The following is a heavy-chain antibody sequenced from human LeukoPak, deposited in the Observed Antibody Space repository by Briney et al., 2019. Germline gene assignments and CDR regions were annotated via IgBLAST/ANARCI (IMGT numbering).Heavy chain of an antibody. Sequence: GGSLRLSCAASGFAFSSYSMNWVRQAPGKGLEWLSYSSSGSSTIYYADSVKGRFTISKDNAKNSLYLQMNSLRAEDTAVYYCARMSSGSYLFDYRGQGTLVTVSS. CDR1: GFAFSSYS. V-gene: IGHV3-48*01. CDR2: SSSGSSTI. D-gene: IGHD3-10*01. J-gene: IGHJ4*02. CDR3: ARMSSGSYLFDY.